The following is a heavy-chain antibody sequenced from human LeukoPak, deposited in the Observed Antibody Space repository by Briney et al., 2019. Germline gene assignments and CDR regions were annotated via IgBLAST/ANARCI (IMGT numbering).Heavy chain of an antibody. CDR1: GGSISSYY. V-gene: IGHV4-59*08. CDR2: IYYSGST. D-gene: IGHD1-26*01. J-gene: IGHJ4*02. CDR3: ARETLVGATIGSDY. Sequence: SETLSLTCTVSGGSISSYYWSWIRQPPGKGLEWIGYIYYSGSTNYNPSLKSRVTISVDTSKNQFSLKLSSVTAADTAVYYCARETLVGATIGSDYWGQGTLVTVSS.